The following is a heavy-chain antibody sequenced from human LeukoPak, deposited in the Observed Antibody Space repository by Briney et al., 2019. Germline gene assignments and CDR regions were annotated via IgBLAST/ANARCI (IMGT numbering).Heavy chain of an antibody. CDR2: INHSGST. V-gene: IGHV4-34*01. Sequence: SETLSLTCAVYGGSFSGYYWRWIRQPPGKGLEWIGEINHSGSTNYNPSLKSRATISVYTSKNQFSLKLSPVTAAATAAYYCASGISPSGGFYPWGQGTLVTVSS. CDR1: GGSFSGYY. J-gene: IGHJ5*02. D-gene: IGHD7-27*01. CDR3: ASGISPSGGFYP.